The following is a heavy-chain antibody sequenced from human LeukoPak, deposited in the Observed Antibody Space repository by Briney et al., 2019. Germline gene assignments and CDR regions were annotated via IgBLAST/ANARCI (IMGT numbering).Heavy chain of an antibody. J-gene: IGHJ4*02. D-gene: IGHD3-3*01. CDR3: ARDRIALTYYDFWSGYKGGYYFDY. CDR2: INPNSGGT. V-gene: IGHV1-2*02. Sequence: GASVKVSCKASGYTFTGYYMHWVRQAPGQGLEWMGWINPNSGGTNYAQKFQGRVTMTRDTSISTAYMELSRLRSDDTAVYYCARDRIALTYYDFWSGYKGGYYFDYWGQGTLVTVSS. CDR1: GYTFTGYY.